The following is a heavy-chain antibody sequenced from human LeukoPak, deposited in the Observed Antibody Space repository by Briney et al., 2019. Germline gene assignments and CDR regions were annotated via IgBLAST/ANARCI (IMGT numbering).Heavy chain of an antibody. J-gene: IGHJ4*02. Sequence: GGSLRLSCAASGFIVSSNYMSWVRQAPGKGLEWVSVIYSGGSTYYADSVKGQFTISRDNSKNTLYLQMNSLRAEDTAVYYCARGSLASPTLVGTRGFGYWGQGTLVTVSS. V-gene: IGHV3-53*01. D-gene: IGHD1-26*01. CDR3: ARGSLASPTLVGTRGFGY. CDR1: GFIVSSNY. CDR2: IYSGGST.